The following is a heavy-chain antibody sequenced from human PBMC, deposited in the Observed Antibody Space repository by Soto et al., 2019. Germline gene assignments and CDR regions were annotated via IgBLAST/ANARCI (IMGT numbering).Heavy chain of an antibody. D-gene: IGHD1-7*01. J-gene: IGHJ5*02. CDR1: GYSFTTYD. CDR3: ARTSSGTREGFDP. V-gene: IGHV1-8*01. Sequence: QVQLVQSGAEVKKPGASVRVSCKASGYSFTTYDINWVRQATGQGLEWMGWINPNNGNTGYAQKFQGRVTLTRTTPISTAYMELSSLSSDDTAVYYCARTSSGTREGFDPWGQGTLVTVSS. CDR2: INPNNGNT.